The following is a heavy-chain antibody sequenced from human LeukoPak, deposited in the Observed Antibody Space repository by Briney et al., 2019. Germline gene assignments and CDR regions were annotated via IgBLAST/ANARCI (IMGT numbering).Heavy chain of an antibody. J-gene: IGHJ2*01. CDR1: GFSFCNYA. D-gene: IGHD3-3*01. CDR2: ISGSAVTT. CDR3: AKVDTKALWCCDL. Sequence: GGSLRLSCAASGFSFCNYAMSWVRQAPEKGVESVSAISGSAVTTYYADSEQGRFTISSDNSKNTLYLQMNSLRAEDTAIYYCAKVDTKALWCCDLWGRGTLVTVSS. V-gene: IGHV3-23*01.